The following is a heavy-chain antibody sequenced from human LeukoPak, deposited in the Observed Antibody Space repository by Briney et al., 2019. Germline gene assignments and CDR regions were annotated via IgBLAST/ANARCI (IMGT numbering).Heavy chain of an antibody. CDR3: ARGGRGSAAVVAPRSFDI. Sequence: GRSLRLSCAASGFTFSSYAMHWVRQAPGKGLEWVSVTYTGGNSYYAGSVQGRFIISRDISKNTLYLQMNNLRAEDSALYYCARGGRGSAAVVAPRSFDIWGQGTMVTVSS. CDR2: TYTGGNS. D-gene: IGHD3-22*01. V-gene: IGHV3-53*01. CDR1: GFTFSSYA. J-gene: IGHJ3*02.